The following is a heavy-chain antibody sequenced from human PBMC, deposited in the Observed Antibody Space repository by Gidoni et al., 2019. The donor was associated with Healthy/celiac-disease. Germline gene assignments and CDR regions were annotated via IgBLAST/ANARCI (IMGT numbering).Heavy chain of an antibody. J-gene: IGHJ4*02. CDR2: ISYDGSNK. Sequence: QVQLVESGGGVVQPGRSLRLSCAASGFTFSSYAMHWVRQAPGKGLEWVAVISYDGSNKYYADSVKGRFTISRDNSKNTLYLQMNSLRAEDTAVYYCARDYGDSAFTHWGQGTLVTVSS. CDR3: ARDYGDSAFTH. CDR1: GFTFSSYA. V-gene: IGHV3-30-3*01. D-gene: IGHD4-17*01.